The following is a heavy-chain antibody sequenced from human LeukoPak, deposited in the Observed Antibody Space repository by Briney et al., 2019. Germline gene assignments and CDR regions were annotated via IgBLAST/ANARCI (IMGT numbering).Heavy chain of an antibody. CDR2: IYYSGST. CDR1: GGSISSGDYY. J-gene: IGHJ4*02. D-gene: IGHD5-18*01. Sequence: SQTLSLTCTVSGGSISSGDYYWSWIRQPPGKGLEWIGYIYYSGSTYYTPSLRGRVTISVDTSKNQFSLNLSPVTAADTAVYYCARGYSLDYWGQGTLVTVSS. V-gene: IGHV4-30-4*01. CDR3: ARGYSLDY.